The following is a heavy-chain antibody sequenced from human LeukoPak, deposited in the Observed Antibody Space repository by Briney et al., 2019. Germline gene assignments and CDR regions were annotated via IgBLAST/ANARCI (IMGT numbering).Heavy chain of an antibody. D-gene: IGHD3-22*01. V-gene: IGHV1-69*13. CDR1: GGTFSSYA. J-gene: IGHJ4*02. CDR2: IIPIFGTA. Sequence: SVKVSCKASGGTFSSYAISWVRQAPGQGLEWMGGIIPIFGTANYAQKFQGRVTITADESTSTAYMELSSLRSEDTAVYYCARGNLYYYDSSGYAIDYWGQGTLVTVSS. CDR3: ARGNLYYYDSSGYAIDY.